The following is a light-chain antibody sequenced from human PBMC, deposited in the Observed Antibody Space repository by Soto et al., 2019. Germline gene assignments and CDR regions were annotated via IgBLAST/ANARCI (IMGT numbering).Light chain of an antibody. Sequence: EIVLTQSPGTLSLSPGERATLSCRASESVGSSYLAWYQQKPGQAPRLLIYGASSRATGIPDRFSGSGSGTDFTLSISRLEPEDFALYYCQQYGSTPLTFAQGTKLEIK. CDR2: GAS. CDR3: QQYGSTPLT. CDR1: ESVGSSY. V-gene: IGKV3-20*01. J-gene: IGKJ2*01.